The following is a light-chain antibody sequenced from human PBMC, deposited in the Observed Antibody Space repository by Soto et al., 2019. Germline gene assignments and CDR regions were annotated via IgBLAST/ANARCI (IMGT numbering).Light chain of an antibody. Sequence: QSALTQPASVSGSPGQSITISCTGTSSDVGGYNYVSWYQQHPGKAPKLIIYEVSNRPSEISNRFSGSKSGNTASLTISGLQAEDEAHYYCSSYTSDSTYVFGTGTKVTVL. CDR3: SSYTSDSTYV. V-gene: IGLV2-14*01. CDR2: EVS. CDR1: SSDVGGYNY. J-gene: IGLJ1*01.